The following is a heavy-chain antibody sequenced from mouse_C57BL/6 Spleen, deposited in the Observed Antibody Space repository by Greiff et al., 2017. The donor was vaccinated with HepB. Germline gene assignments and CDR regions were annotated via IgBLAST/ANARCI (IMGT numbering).Heavy chain of an antibody. CDR1: GFTFSNYW. D-gene: IGHD6-5*01. J-gene: IGHJ3*01. CDR2: IRLKSDNYAT. V-gene: IGHV6-3*01. Sequence: DVQLQESGGGLVQPGGSMKLSCVASGFTFSNYWMNWVRQSPEKGLEWVAQIRLKSDNYATHYAESVKGRFTISRDDSKSSVYLQMNNLRAEDTGIYYCTGAYNAYWGQGTLVTVSA. CDR3: TGAYNAY.